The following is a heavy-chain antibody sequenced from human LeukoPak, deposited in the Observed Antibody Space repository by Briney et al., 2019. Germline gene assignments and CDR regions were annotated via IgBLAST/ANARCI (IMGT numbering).Heavy chain of an antibody. CDR3: ARGPPLFDP. V-gene: IGHV3-48*01. CDR1: GFTFSDYN. CDR2: ISTSGDTI. Sequence: GGSLRLSCAVSGFTFSDYNMNWVRQAPGKGLEWISYISTSGDTIYYADSVKGRFTISSDNAKTSLFLQMNSLRVEDTGVYFCARGPPLFDPWGQGTLVTVSS. J-gene: IGHJ5*02.